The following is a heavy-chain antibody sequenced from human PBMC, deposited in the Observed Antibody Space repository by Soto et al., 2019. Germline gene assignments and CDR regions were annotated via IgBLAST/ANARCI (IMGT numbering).Heavy chain of an antibody. Sequence: GGSLRLSCAASGFTFTSYAMGWVRQTPGKGLEWVSVISSGGSTYYADSVRGRFTISRDNSKDTLSLQMNSLRAEDTAVYYCAKRRGAGGHFDYWGQGALVTVSS. CDR2: ISSGGST. CDR3: AKRRGAGGHFDY. J-gene: IGHJ4*02. D-gene: IGHD2-15*01. CDR1: GFTFTSYA. V-gene: IGHV3-23*01.